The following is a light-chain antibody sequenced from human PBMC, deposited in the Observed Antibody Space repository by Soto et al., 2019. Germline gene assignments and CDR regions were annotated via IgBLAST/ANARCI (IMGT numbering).Light chain of an antibody. CDR3: STWDDSLNAVL. V-gene: IGLV1-44*01. Sequence: QSVLTQPPSASGTPGQRVSMSCSGSSSNIGSNTVNWYQQFPGTAPKLLIYYNNQRPSGVPDRFSGSKSGTSASLAISGLQSEDEADYYCSTWDDSLNAVLFGGWTKLTVL. CDR1: SSNIGSNT. J-gene: IGLJ2*01. CDR2: YNN.